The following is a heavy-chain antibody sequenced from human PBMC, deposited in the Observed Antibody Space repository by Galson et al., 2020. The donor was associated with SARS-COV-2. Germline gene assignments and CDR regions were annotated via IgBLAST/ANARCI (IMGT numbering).Heavy chain of an antibody. Sequence: TGGSLRLSCAASGFTFSSYAMHWVRQAPGKGLEWVAVISYDGSNKYYADSVKGRFTISRDNSKNTLYLQMNSLRAEDTAVYYCARGAGTMVRGAFDLWGRGTLVTVSS. CDR3: ARGAGTMVRGAFDL. CDR1: GFTFSSYA. V-gene: IGHV3-30*04. J-gene: IGHJ2*01. CDR2: ISYDGSNK. D-gene: IGHD3-10*01.